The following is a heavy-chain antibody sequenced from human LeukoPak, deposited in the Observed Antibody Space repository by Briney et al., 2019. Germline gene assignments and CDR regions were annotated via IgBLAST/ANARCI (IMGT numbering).Heavy chain of an antibody. V-gene: IGHV3-48*03. D-gene: IGHD6-13*01. Sequence: GGSLRLSCAASGFTFSSYEMNWVRQALGKGLEWVSYISSSGSAIYYADSVKGRFTISRDNAKTSLYLQMNSLRAEDTAVYSCARGRASSWHLIDYWGQGTLVTVSS. CDR3: ARGRASSWHLIDY. CDR2: ISSSGSAI. J-gene: IGHJ4*02. CDR1: GFTFSSYE.